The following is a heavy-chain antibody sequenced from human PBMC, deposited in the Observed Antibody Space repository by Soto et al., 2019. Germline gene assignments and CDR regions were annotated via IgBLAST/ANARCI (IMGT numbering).Heavy chain of an antibody. CDR2: INHSGST. J-gene: IGHJ6*03. V-gene: IGHV4-34*01. CDR3: ARTTSPRARKGRHYYYYMDV. CDR1: GGSFSGYY. D-gene: IGHD4-4*01. Sequence: SETLSLTCAVYGGSFSGYYWSCIRQPPGKGLDWIGEINHSGSTNYNPSLKSRVTISVDTSKNQFSLKLSSVTAADTAVYYCARTTSPRARKGRHYYYYMDVWGKGTTVTVSS.